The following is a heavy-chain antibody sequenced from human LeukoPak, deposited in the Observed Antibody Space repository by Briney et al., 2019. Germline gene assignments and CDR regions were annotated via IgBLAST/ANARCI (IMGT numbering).Heavy chain of an antibody. D-gene: IGHD6-13*01. CDR1: GFTFSSYT. Sequence: GGSLRLSCEASGFTFSSYTMNWIRQAPGQGLEWVSSISGLSTYIFYADSVKGRFTISRDNSKNTLYLQMNSLRAEDTAVYYCAREWGAAAGFNWFDPWGQGTLVTVSS. V-gene: IGHV3-21*04. J-gene: IGHJ5*02. CDR2: ISGLSTYI. CDR3: AREWGAAAGFNWFDP.